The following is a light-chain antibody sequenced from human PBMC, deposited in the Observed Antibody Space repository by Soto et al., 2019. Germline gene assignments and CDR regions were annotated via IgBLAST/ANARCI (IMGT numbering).Light chain of an antibody. CDR2: DVS. Sequence: QSALTQPHSVSGSPGQSVTISCTGTSSDVGSYNYVSWYQQHPGKAPKLMIYDVSKWPSGVPDRFSGSKSGNTASLTISGLQAEDEADYYCCSYAGSYTWVFGGGTQLTVL. V-gene: IGLV2-11*01. CDR3: CSYAGSYTWV. J-gene: IGLJ3*02. CDR1: SSDVGSYNY.